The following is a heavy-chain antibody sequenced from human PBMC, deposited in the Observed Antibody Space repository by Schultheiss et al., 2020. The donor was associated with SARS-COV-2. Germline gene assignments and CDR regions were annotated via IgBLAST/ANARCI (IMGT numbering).Heavy chain of an antibody. CDR2: IWYDGSNK. J-gene: IGHJ4*02. V-gene: IGHV3-33*03. CDR3: ATTPQSRAEFDY. Sequence: GGSLRLSCAASGFTFSSYGMHWVRQAPGKGLEWVAVIWYDGSNKYYADSVKGRFTISRDNAKNSLYLQMNSLRAEDTAVYYCATTPQSRAEFDYWGQGTLVTVSS. CDR1: GFTFSSYG.